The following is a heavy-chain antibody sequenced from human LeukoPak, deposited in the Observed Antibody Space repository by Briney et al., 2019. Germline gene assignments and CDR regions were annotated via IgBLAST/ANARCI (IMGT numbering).Heavy chain of an antibody. Sequence: GRSLRLSCAASGFTRDEYAMHWVRQAPGKGLEWVSGISWNSGSIGYADSVKGRFTISRDNAKNSLYLQMNSLRAEDTALYYCAKSRSGDYVFSHFDYWGQGTLVTVSS. V-gene: IGHV3-9*01. CDR3: AKSRSGDYVFSHFDY. CDR1: GFTRDEYA. CDR2: ISWNSGSI. J-gene: IGHJ4*02. D-gene: IGHD4-17*01.